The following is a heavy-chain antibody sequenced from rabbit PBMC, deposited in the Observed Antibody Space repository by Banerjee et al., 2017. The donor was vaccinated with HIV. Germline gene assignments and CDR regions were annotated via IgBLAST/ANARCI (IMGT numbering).Heavy chain of an antibody. D-gene: IGHD8-1*01. CDR3: ARDYGYGGSGYSRLDL. V-gene: IGHV1S40*01. Sequence: QSLEESGGDLVQPGASLTLTCTASGFTLSSYWMCWVRQAPGKGPEWIGYIYPDYGSIDYANWVNGRFTISLDNAQTTVFLQMTSLTAADTATYFCARDYGYGGSGYSRLDLWGQGTLVTVS. J-gene: IGHJ3*01. CDR2: IYPDYGSI. CDR1: GFTLSSYW.